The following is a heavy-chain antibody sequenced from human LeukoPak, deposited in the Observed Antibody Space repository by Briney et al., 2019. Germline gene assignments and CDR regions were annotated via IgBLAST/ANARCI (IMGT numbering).Heavy chain of an antibody. J-gene: IGHJ4*02. CDR2: IYNSGST. Sequence: SETLSLTCTVSGGSISSYYWSWIRQPPGKGLEWIGYIYNSGSTNYNPSLKSRVTISVDTSKNQFSLQLISVTAADTAVYYCARAREPLIYTYYFDYWGQGTLVTVSS. D-gene: IGHD1-14*01. CDR3: ARAREPLIYTYYFDY. V-gene: IGHV4-59*01. CDR1: GGSISSYY.